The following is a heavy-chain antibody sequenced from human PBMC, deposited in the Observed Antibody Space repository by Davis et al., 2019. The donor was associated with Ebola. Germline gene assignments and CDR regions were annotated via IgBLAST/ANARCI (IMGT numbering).Heavy chain of an antibody. CDR2: ISAYNGHT. Sequence: AASVKVSCKPSGYTFTSYGINWVRQAPGQGLEWMGWISAYNGHTNNARKFQGRVTLTTDSSTKTAYMALSRLRFEDTAVYYCAREPYNADLWGQGTLVTVSS. D-gene: IGHD1-14*01. J-gene: IGHJ1*01. V-gene: IGHV1-18*01. CDR3: AREPYNADL. CDR1: GYTFTSYG.